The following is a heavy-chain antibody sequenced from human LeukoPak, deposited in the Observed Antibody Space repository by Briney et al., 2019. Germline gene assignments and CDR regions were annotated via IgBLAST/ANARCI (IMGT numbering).Heavy chain of an antibody. D-gene: IGHD2-21*02. J-gene: IGHJ4*02. CDR3: AKAARWGLLEIDY. Sequence: GGSLRLSCAASGFTVSSNFMNWVRQAPGKGLEWVSGYADSVKGRFTISRDNSKNTLYLQMNSLRAGDTAVYYCAKAARWGLLEIDYWGQGTLVTVSS. V-gene: IGHV3-53*01. CDR1: GFTVSSNF.